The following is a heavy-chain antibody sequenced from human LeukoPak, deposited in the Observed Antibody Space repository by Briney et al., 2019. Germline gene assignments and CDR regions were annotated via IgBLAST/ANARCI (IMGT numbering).Heavy chain of an antibody. D-gene: IGHD6-6*01. CDR2: INHSGST. V-gene: IGHV4-34*01. Sequence: PSETLSLTCAVYGGSFSGYYWSWIRQPPGKGLEWIGEINHSGSTNYNPSLKSRVTISVDTSKNQFSLKLSSVTAADTAAYYCARTSIADDYWGQGTLVTVSS. CDR3: ARTSIADDY. J-gene: IGHJ4*02. CDR1: GGSFSGYY.